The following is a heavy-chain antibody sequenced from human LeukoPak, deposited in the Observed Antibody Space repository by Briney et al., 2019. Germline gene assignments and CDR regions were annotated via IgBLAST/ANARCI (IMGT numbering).Heavy chain of an antibody. CDR3: ARVSYHHASGRASDY. CDR1: GGSLSGYF. V-gene: IGHV4-34*01. Sequence: SETLSLTCAVYGGSLSGYFWTWIRQPPGKGLEWLGETDHNGRADYKSSLKSRLIISVDMSKNQFSLRLRSVTAADTAVYYCARVSYHHASGRASDYWGQGTLITVSS. D-gene: IGHD3-10*01. CDR2: TDHNGRA. J-gene: IGHJ4*02.